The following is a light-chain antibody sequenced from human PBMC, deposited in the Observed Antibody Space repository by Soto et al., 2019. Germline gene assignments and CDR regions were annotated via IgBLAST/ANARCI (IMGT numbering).Light chain of an antibody. CDR2: GAS. CDR3: QQYGSSSFT. J-gene: IGKJ2*01. CDR1: HSVASTY. Sequence: EIVLTQSPGTLSLSPGEGATLSCRASHSVASTYLVWYQQKPGLAPRLIIYGASNRASGTPDRFSGGGSGTDFTLTISRLEPEDFAVYYCQQYGSSSFTFGQGTKLEIK. V-gene: IGKV3-20*01.